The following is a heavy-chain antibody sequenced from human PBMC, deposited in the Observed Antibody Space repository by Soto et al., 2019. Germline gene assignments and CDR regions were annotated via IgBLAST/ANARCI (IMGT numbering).Heavy chain of an antibody. V-gene: IGHV4-30-2*05. CDR3: ARDRVQLWYDY. CDR2: IYYSGST. CDR1: GGSISSGGYS. J-gene: IGHJ4*02. D-gene: IGHD5-18*01. Sequence: SETLSLTCAVSGGSISSGGYSWSWIRQPPGKGLEWIGYIYYSGSTYYNPSLKSRVTISVDTSKNQFSLKLSSVTAADTAVYYCARDRVQLWYDYWGQGTLVTVSS.